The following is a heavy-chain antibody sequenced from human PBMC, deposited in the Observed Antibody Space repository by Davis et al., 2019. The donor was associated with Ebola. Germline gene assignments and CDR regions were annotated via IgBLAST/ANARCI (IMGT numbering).Heavy chain of an antibody. CDR3: TTAGDIVVVPAAADY. Sequence: GESLKISCATSGFTFSGSAMHWVRQASGKGLEWVGRIRSKANSYATAYAASVKGRFTISRDDSKNTAYLQMNSLKTEDTAVYYCTTAGDIVVVPAAADYWGQGTLVTVSS. V-gene: IGHV3-73*01. CDR1: GFTFSGSA. CDR2: IRSKANSYAT. J-gene: IGHJ4*02. D-gene: IGHD2-2*01.